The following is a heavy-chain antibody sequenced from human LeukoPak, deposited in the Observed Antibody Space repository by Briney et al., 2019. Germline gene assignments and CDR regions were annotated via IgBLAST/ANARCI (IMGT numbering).Heavy chain of an antibody. CDR1: GFTFSSYK. Sequence: GGSLRLSCTASGFTFSSYKMNWVRQGPGKGLEWVSSISSGSSYIYYADSVQGRFTISRDNAKNSLYLQMSSLTAEDTAVYYCARDRQGFMSEWPNWFDPWGQGALVTVSS. J-gene: IGHJ5*02. D-gene: IGHD3-16*01. V-gene: IGHV3-21*01. CDR2: ISSGSSYI. CDR3: ARDRQGFMSEWPNWFDP.